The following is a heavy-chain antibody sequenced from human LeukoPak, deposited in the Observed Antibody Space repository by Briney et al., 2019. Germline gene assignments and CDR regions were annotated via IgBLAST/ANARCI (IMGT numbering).Heavy chain of an antibody. D-gene: IGHD3-16*01. CDR3: ASGLGAYVD. V-gene: IGHV1-18*01. CDR1: GDPFPSYG. J-gene: IGHJ4*02. Sequence: ASVKVSRKVSGDPFPSYGFSWVRQAPGQGLEWVGWVSTYNGNTNYGQKFQDRVTMTTDTSTNTAYMELRSLRSDDTAVYFCASGLGAYVDWGQGTLITV. CDR2: VSTYNGNT.